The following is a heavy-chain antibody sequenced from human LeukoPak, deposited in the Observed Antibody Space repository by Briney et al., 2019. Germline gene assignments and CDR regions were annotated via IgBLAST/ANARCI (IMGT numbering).Heavy chain of an antibody. Sequence: PSETLSLTCTVPGGSISGYYWNWIRQPPGKGLEWIGYIHYSGSTNYNPSLKSRVTISADTSKNHFSLKVTSLTAADTAVYYCARGWGYFDSWGQGTLVTVSS. D-gene: IGHD7-27*01. J-gene: IGHJ4*02. CDR2: IHYSGST. CDR1: GGSISGYY. CDR3: ARGWGYFDS. V-gene: IGHV4-59*01.